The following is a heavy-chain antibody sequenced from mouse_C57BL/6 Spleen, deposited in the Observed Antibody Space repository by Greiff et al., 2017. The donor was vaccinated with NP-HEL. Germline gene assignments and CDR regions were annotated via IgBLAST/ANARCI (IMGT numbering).Heavy chain of an antibody. CDR2: IYPRSGNT. CDR1: GYTFTSYG. V-gene: IGHV1-81*01. J-gene: IGHJ1*03. CDR3: ARGNYYGSSYDYWYFDV. D-gene: IGHD1-1*01. Sequence: QVQLQQSGAELARPGASVKLSCKASGYTFTSYGISWVKQRTGQGLEWIGEIYPRSGNTYYNEKFKGKATLTADKSSSTAYMELRSLTSEDSAVYFCARGNYYGSSYDYWYFDVWGTGTTVTVSS.